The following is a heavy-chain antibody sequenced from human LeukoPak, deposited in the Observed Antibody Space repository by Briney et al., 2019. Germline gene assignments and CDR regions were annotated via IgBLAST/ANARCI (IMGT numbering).Heavy chain of an antibody. J-gene: IGHJ3*02. CDR3: ARDRLFAGLYYYDSSGPDAFDI. CDR2: IIPIFGTA. Sequence: SVKVSCKASGGTFSSYAISWVRQAPGQGLEWTGGIIPIFGTANYAQKFQGRVTITADESTSTAYMELSSLRSEDTAVYYCARDRLFAGLYYYDSSGPDAFDIWGQGTMVTVSS. D-gene: IGHD3-22*01. V-gene: IGHV1-69*13. CDR1: GGTFSSYA.